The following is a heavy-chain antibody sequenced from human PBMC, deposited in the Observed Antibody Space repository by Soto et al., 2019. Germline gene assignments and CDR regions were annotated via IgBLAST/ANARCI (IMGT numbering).Heavy chain of an antibody. CDR1: GGTFSSYA. J-gene: IGHJ6*02. D-gene: IGHD3-3*01. CDR2: IIPIFGTA. CDR3: ARAPRGEWFHGDYYYGMDV. V-gene: IGHV1-69*06. Sequence: ASVKVSCKASGGTFSSYAISWVRQAPGQGLEWMGGIIPIFGTANYAQKFQGRVTITADKSTSTAYMELSSLRSEDTAVYYCARAPRGEWFHGDYYYGMDVWGQGTTVTVSS.